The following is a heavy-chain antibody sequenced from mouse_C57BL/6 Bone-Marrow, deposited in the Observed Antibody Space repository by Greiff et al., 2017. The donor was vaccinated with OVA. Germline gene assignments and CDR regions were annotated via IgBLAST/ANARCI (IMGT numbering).Heavy chain of an antibody. Sequence: EVQRVESGPGLVKPSQSLSLTCSVTGYSITSGYYWNWIRQFPGNKLEWMGYISYDGSNNYNPSLKNRISITRDTSKNQFFLKLNSVTTEDTATYYCARDPLLWLRRTWFAYWGQGTLVTVSA. CDR3: ARDPLLWLRRTWFAY. CDR2: ISYDGSN. CDR1: GYSITSGYY. V-gene: IGHV3-6*01. D-gene: IGHD2-9*01. J-gene: IGHJ3*01.